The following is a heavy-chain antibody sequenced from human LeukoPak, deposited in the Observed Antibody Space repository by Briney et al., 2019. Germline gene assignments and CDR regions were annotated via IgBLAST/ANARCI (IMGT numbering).Heavy chain of an antibody. D-gene: IGHD6-6*01. CDR1: GFTFSSYG. J-gene: IGHJ4*02. V-gene: IGHV3-30*02. CDR3: ARWPYSSSYYFDY. CDR2: IRYDGSNK. Sequence: GGSLRLSCAASGFTFSSYGMHWVRQAPGKGLEWVAFIRYDGSNKYYADSVKGRFTISRDNSKNTLYLQMNSLRAEDTAVYYCARWPYSSSYYFDYWGQGTLVTVSS.